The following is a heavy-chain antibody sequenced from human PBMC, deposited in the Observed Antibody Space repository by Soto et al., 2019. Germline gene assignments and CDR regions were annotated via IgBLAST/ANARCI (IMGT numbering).Heavy chain of an antibody. J-gene: IGHJ1*01. D-gene: IGHD6-19*01. CDR1: GGAFSSYT. Sequence: QVQLVQSGAEVKKPGSTVKVSCKASGGAFSSYTISWGRQAPGQGLEWMGRIIPILGIANYAKKFQGRVTITADKSTSTAYMELSSLRSEDTAVYYCARDSGIAGAGTQHWGQGTLVTVSS. CDR2: IIPILGIA. V-gene: IGHV1-69*08. CDR3: ARDSGIAGAGTQH.